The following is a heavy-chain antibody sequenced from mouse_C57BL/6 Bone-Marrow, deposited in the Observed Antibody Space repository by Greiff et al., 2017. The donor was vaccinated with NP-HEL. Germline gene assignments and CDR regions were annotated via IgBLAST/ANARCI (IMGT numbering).Heavy chain of an antibody. CDR2: ISYDGSN. D-gene: IGHD2-12*01. CDR3: ARTYYMGY. V-gene: IGHV3-6*01. Sequence: VQLQQSGPGLVKPSQSLSLTCSVTGYSITSGYYWNWIRQFPGNKLEWMGCISYDGSNNYNPSLKNRISITRDTSKNQFFLKLNSVTTEDTATYYCARTYYMGYWGQGTTLTVSS. J-gene: IGHJ2*01. CDR1: GYSITSGYY.